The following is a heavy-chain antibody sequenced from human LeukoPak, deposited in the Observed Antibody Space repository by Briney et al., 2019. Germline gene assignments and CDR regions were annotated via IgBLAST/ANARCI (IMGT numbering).Heavy chain of an antibody. J-gene: IGHJ4*02. V-gene: IGHV4-34*01. CDR2: INHSGST. D-gene: IGHD3-10*01. CDR1: GFTFSNYA. Sequence: GSLRLSCAASGFTFSNYAMSWIRQPPGKGLEWIGEINHSGSTNYNPSLKSRVTISVDTSKNQFSLKLSSVTAADTAVYYCARAGVVPAARLYGSGSYFPYWGQGTLVTVSS. CDR3: ARAGVVPAARLYGSGSYFPY.